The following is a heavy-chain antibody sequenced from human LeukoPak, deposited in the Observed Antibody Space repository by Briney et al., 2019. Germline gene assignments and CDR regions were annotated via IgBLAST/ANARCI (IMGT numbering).Heavy chain of an antibody. CDR1: GYTFTSYG. D-gene: IGHD3-16*01. J-gene: IGHJ4*02. CDR2: ISAYNGNT. Sequence: GASVKVSCKASGYTFTSYGISWVRQAPGQGLEWMGWISAYNGNTNYAQKLQGRVTMTTDTSTSTAYMELRSLRSDDTAVYYCARAPWAPSDWGSGYYFDYWGQGTLVTVSS. CDR3: ARAPWAPSDWGSGYYFDY. V-gene: IGHV1-18*01.